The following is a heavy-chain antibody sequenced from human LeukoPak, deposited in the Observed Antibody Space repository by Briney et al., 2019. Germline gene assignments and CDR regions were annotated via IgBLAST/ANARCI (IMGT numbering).Heavy chain of an antibody. D-gene: IGHD6-19*01. V-gene: IGHV1-18*01. Sequence: GASVKVSCKASGYTFTSYGISWVRQAPGQGLEWMGWISAYNGNTNYAQKLQGRVTMTTDTSTSTAYMELRSLRSDDTAVYYCASSLNIGKYAVADPWHAFDIWGQGTMVTVSS. J-gene: IGHJ3*02. CDR3: ASSLNIGKYAVADPWHAFDI. CDR1: GYTFTSYG. CDR2: ISAYNGNT.